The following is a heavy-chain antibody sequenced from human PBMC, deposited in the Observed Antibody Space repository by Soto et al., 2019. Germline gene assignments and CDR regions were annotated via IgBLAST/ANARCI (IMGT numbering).Heavy chain of an antibody. CDR1: GFTFSIYE. Sequence: EVPLVESGGGLVQPGGSLRLSCAASGFTFSIYEMHWVRQAAGKGLEWVSAIGTTGKTYYSDSVKGRFIISRENAKNSLDLQMNSLRAGDTAVYYCAREGSSSSTDGFDIWGQGTMVTVSS. V-gene: IGHV3-13*01. J-gene: IGHJ3*02. D-gene: IGHD6-13*01. CDR2: IGTTGKT. CDR3: AREGSSSSTDGFDI.